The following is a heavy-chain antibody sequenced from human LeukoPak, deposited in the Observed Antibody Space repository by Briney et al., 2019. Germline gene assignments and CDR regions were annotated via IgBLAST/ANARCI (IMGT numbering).Heavy chain of an antibody. CDR1: GYTFTSYG. CDR3: ARDTRFGEEGQKNAFDI. D-gene: IGHD3-10*01. V-gene: IGHV1-18*01. CDR2: ISGHNGNT. J-gene: IGHJ3*02. Sequence: ASVKVSCKTSGYTFTSYGISWVRQAPGQGLEWMGWISGHNGNTNYAQKLQGRVTITTDTSTSTAYMELRSLRSDDTAVYYCARDTRFGEEGQKNAFDIWGQGTVVTVSS.